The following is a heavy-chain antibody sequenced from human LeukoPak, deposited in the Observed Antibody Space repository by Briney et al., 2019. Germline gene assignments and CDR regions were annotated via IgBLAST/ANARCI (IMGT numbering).Heavy chain of an antibody. CDR3: AKGGIVGAIGGGLFDY. J-gene: IGHJ4*02. CDR2: ISGSGGST. Sequence: GGSLRLSCAASGFTFSSCAMSWVRQAPGKGLEWVSAISGSGGSTYYADSVKGRFTISRDNSKNTLYLQMNSLRAEDTAVYYCAKGGIVGAIGGGLFDYWGQGTLVTVPS. D-gene: IGHD1-26*01. V-gene: IGHV3-23*01. CDR1: GFTFSSCA.